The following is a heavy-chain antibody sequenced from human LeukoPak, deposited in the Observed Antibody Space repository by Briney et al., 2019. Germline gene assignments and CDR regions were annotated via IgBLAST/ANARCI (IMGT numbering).Heavy chain of an antibody. Sequence: GGSLRLSCAASGFTFSSYAMSWVRQAPGKGLEWVSAISGSGGSTYYADSVKGRFTISRDNSKNTLYLQMNSLRAEDTAVYYCAKGSGYRYGYDYYYYMDVWGKGTTATVSS. V-gene: IGHV3-23*01. D-gene: IGHD5-18*01. CDR1: GFTFSSYA. CDR3: AKGSGYRYGYDYYYYMDV. CDR2: ISGSGGST. J-gene: IGHJ6*03.